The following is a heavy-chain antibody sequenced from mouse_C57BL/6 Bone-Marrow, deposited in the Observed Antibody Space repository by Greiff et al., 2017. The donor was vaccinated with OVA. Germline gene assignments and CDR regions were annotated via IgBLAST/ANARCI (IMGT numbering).Heavy chain of an antibody. D-gene: IGHD2-4*01. V-gene: IGHV5-4*01. CDR1: GFTFSSYA. CDR2: ISDGGSYT. J-gene: IGHJ3*01. Sequence: EVQLVESGGGLVKPGGSLKLSCAASGFTFSSYAMSWVRQTPEKRLEWVATISDGGSYTYYPDNVKGRFTISRDNAKNNLYLQMSHLKSEDTAMYYCARERLRRFAYWGQGTLVTVSA. CDR3: ARERLRRFAY.